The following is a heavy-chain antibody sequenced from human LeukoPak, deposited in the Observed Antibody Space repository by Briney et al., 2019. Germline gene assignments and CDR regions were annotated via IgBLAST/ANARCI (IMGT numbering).Heavy chain of an antibody. V-gene: IGHV4-4*07. D-gene: IGHD2/OR15-2a*01. CDR1: GGSITSYY. CDR2: IYVPETT. CDR3: AKSPPNSNYLDY. Sequence: PSETLSLTCTVSGGSITSYYWTWIRQPAGKGLEWIGCIYVPETTNYNPSLKSRVTMSVDTSKSQFSLKLTSVTAADTAVYYCAKSPPNSNYLDYCGQGILVTVSS. J-gene: IGHJ4*02.